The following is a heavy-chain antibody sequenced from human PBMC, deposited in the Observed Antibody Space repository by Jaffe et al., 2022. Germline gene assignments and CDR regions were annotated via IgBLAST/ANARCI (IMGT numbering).Heavy chain of an antibody. CDR3: AKEPVGYSSGWTYFQH. V-gene: IGHV3-43D*04. Sequence: EVQLVESGGVVVQPGGSLRLSCAASGFTFDDYAMHWVRQAPGKGLEWVSLISWDGGSTYYADSVKGRFTISRDNSKNSLYLQMNSLRAEDTALYYCAKEPVGYSSGWTYFQHWGQGTLVTVSS. D-gene: IGHD6-19*01. CDR2: ISWDGGST. J-gene: IGHJ1*01. CDR1: GFTFDDYA.